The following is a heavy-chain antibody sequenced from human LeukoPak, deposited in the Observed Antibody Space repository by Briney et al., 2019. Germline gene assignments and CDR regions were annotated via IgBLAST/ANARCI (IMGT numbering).Heavy chain of an antibody. CDR2: IYYSGST. CDR1: GGSVSSGSYY. Sequence: PSETLSLTCTVSGGSVSSGSYYWSWIRQPPGKGLEWIGFIYYSGSTYYNPSLKSRATISEDTSKNQFSLKLSSVTAADTAVYYCARGYRYNSGWYFDYWGQGTLVTVSS. J-gene: IGHJ4*02. D-gene: IGHD6-19*01. CDR3: ARGYRYNSGWYFDY. V-gene: IGHV4-61*01.